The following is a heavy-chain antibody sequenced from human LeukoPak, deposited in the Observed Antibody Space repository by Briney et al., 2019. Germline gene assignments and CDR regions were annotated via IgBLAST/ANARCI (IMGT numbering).Heavy chain of an antibody. CDR2: ISGSGGST. D-gene: IGHD3-22*01. Sequence: PGGSLRPSCAASGFTFSSYAMSWVRQAPGKGLEWVSAISGSGGSTYYADSAKGRFTISRDNSKNTLYLQMNSLRAEDTAVYYCAKVQPQYDSSGYYPYWGQGTLVTVSS. V-gene: IGHV3-23*01. J-gene: IGHJ4*02. CDR3: AKVQPQYDSSGYYPY. CDR1: GFTFSSYA.